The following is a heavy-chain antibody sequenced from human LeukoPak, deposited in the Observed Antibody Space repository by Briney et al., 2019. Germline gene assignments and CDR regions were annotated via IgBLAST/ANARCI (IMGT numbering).Heavy chain of an antibody. Sequence: GGSLRLSCAASGFTFSNYAMHWVRQAPGKGLEYVSGINFNGGSTYYANSVRGRFTISRDNSKNTLYLQMGSLRAEDTSVYYCAKDLGDSGPTPDSDYWGQGTLVTVSS. J-gene: IGHJ4*02. CDR2: INFNGGST. D-gene: IGHD1-26*01. CDR3: AKDLGDSGPTPDSDY. V-gene: IGHV3-64*01. CDR1: GFTFSNYA.